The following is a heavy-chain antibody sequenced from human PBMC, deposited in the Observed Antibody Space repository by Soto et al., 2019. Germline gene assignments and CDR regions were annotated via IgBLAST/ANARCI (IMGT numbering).Heavy chain of an antibody. V-gene: IGHV5-51*01. CDR3: ARPSNNYVAY. CDR2: INPGDSES. Sequence: PGESLKISCKVSGYSFGHFWIGWVRQMPGKGLEWMGIINPGDSESRYSPSFQGQVTISADKSISTAYLQWNSLKASDSAMYYCARPSNNYVAYWGQGTLVTVSS. CDR1: GYSFGHFW. J-gene: IGHJ4*02.